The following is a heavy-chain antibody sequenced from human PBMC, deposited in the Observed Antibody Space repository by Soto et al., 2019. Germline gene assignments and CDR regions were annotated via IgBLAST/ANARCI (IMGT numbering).Heavy chain of an antibody. CDR1: GGSISSGNYY. D-gene: IGHD4-17*01. CDR3: ATMGTPVTGLYYFDY. V-gene: IGHV4-30-4*01. Sequence: QVQLQESGPGLVKPSQTLSLTCTVSGGSISSGNYYWSWIRQPPGKGLEWIGFISYSGTTHYSASLRSRVSIYVDTSKNQCSLYLSSVTAADTAVYYCATMGTPVTGLYYFDYWGQGTLVTVSS. J-gene: IGHJ4*02. CDR2: ISYSGTT.